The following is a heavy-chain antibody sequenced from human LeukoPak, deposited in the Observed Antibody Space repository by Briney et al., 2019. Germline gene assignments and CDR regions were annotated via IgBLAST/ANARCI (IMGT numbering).Heavy chain of an antibody. Sequence: PGGSLRLSCATSGFTFNLAWMSWVHQAPGKGLEWVGRIKRNTQGATTDYAAAVKGRFTISRDDSKNTLYLQMNSLEIEDTGVYYCATHPGYESYWGQGTLVTVSS. J-gene: IGHJ4*02. CDR1: GFTFNLAW. CDR3: ATHPGYESY. V-gene: IGHV3-15*01. D-gene: IGHD2-15*01. CDR2: IKRNTQGATT.